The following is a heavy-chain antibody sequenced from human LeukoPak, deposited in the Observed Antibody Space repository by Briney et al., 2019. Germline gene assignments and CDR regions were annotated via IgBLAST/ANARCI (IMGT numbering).Heavy chain of an antibody. CDR3: ARVDCSSTSCCGVWAFDI. J-gene: IGHJ3*02. CDR1: GRSISSYY. D-gene: IGHD2-2*01. CDR2: IYYSGST. V-gene: IGHV4-59*01. Sequence: SETLSLTCTISGRSISSYYWSWIRQPPGKGLEWIGYIYYSGSTNYNPSLKSRVTISVDTSKNQFSLKLSSVTAADTAVYYCARVDCSSTSCCGVWAFDIWGQGTMVTVSS.